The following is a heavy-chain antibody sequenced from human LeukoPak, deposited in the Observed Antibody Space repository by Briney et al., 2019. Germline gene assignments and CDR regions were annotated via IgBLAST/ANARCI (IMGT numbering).Heavy chain of an antibody. CDR3: AKPIYGDYSFDY. V-gene: IGHV3-23*01. CDR1: GFTFSSYA. D-gene: IGHD4-17*01. Sequence: PGGSLRLSCAASGFTFSSYAMSWVRQAPGKGLEWVSAISGSGGSTYYAGSVKGRFTISRDNSQNTVYLLMNSLRAEDTALYYCAKPIYGDYSFDYWGQGTLVTVSS. CDR2: ISGSGGST. J-gene: IGHJ4*02.